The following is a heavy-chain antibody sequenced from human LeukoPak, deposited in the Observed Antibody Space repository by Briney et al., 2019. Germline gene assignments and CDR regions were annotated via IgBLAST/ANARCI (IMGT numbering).Heavy chain of an antibody. D-gene: IGHD3-3*01. CDR2: INHSGST. V-gene: IGHV4-34*01. Sequence: GSLRLSCAASGFTFSDYYMSWIRQPPGKGLEWIGEINHSGSTNYNPSLKSRVTISVDTSKNQFSLKLSSVTAADTAVYYCARRRITIFGVVGYWFDPWGQGTLVTVSS. J-gene: IGHJ5*02. CDR1: GFTFSDYY. CDR3: ARRRITIFGVVGYWFDP.